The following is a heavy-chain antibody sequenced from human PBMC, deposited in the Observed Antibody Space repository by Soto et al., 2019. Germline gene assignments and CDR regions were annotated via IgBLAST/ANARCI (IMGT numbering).Heavy chain of an antibody. D-gene: IGHD6-19*01. J-gene: IGHJ4*02. Sequence: PGGPLRLSCASSGCTFSTYSMNLVRQATGKGLEWVSYISSGSSTIYYADSVKGRFAISRDNAKNSLYLQMNSLRDEDTAVYYCARDQQWLVPGFFDYWGQGTLVTVSS. CDR2: ISSGSSTI. V-gene: IGHV3-48*02. CDR1: GCTFSTYS. CDR3: ARDQQWLVPGFFDY.